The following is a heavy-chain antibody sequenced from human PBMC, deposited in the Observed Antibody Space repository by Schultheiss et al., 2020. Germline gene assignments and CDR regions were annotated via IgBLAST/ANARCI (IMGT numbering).Heavy chain of an antibody. Sequence: GGSLRLSCAASGFTFSSYGMHWVRQAPGKGLEWVAVISYDGSNKYYADSVKGRFTISRDNSKNTLYLQMNSLRAEDTAVYYCARDGRGYYDSSGYSPLDYWGQGTLVTVSS. V-gene: IGHV3-30*03. D-gene: IGHD3-22*01. CDR2: ISYDGSNK. J-gene: IGHJ4*02. CDR3: ARDGRGYYDSSGYSPLDY. CDR1: GFTFSSYG.